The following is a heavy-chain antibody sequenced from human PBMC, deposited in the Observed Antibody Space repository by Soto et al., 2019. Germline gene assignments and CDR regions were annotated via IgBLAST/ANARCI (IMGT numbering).Heavy chain of an antibody. CDR3: ARGSSSSWYFGVLDY. Sequence: QVQLQESGPGLVKPSQTLSLTCTVSGGSISSGDYYWSWIRQPPGKGLEWIGYIYYSGSTYYNPSLKSRVTISVDTSKNQFSLKLSSVTAADTAVYYCARGSSSSWYFGVLDYWGQGTLVTVSS. J-gene: IGHJ4*02. CDR1: GGSISSGDYY. V-gene: IGHV4-30-4*01. CDR2: IYYSGST. D-gene: IGHD6-13*01.